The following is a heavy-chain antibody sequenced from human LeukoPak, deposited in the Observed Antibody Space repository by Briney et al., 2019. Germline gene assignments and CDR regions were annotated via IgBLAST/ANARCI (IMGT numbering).Heavy chain of an antibody. CDR3: AKDGLGD. CDR2: IKQDGSEK. D-gene: IGHD4-17*01. Sequence: GGSLRLSCAASGFTFNSYWMSWVRQAPGKGLEWVANIKQDGSEKYYVDSVKGRFTISRDNSKNTLYLQMNSLRAEDTAVYYCAKDGLGDWGQGTPVTVSS. J-gene: IGHJ4*02. CDR1: GFTFNSYW. V-gene: IGHV3-7*01.